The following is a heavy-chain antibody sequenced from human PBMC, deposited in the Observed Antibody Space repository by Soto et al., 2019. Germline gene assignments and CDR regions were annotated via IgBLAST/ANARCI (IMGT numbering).Heavy chain of an antibody. CDR2: IDTSGNKI. CDR3: ASHYDMWSGYLSPVDY. CDR1: GYTFSDYY. Sequence: QVQLVESGGDLVKPGGSLRLSCAASGYTFSDYYMSWIRQAPGKGREWISYIDTSGNKIYYEDSVKGRFTITRDNAKNSLYLQMNSLRDEDTAVYYCASHYDMWSGYLSPVDYWGQGTLVTVSS. V-gene: IGHV3-11*01. D-gene: IGHD3-3*01. J-gene: IGHJ4*02.